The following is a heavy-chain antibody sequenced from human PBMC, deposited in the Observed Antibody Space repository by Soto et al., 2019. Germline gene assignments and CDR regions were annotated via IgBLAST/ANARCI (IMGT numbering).Heavy chain of an antibody. CDR3: AREGYSSGYYYYYGMDV. CDR2: IYYSGST. J-gene: IGHJ6*02. D-gene: IGHD3-22*01. Sequence: PSETLSLTCTVSGGSISSYYGSWIRQPPGKGLEWIGYIYYSGSTNYNPSLKSRVTISVDTSKNQFSLKLSSVTAADTAVYYCAREGYSSGYYYYYGMDVWGQGTTVTVSS. V-gene: IGHV4-59*01. CDR1: GGSISSYY.